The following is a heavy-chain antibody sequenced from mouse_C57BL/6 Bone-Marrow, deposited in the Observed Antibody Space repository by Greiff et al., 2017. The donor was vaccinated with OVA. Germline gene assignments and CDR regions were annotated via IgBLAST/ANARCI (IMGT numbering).Heavy chain of an antibody. Sequence: QVQLQQSGAELVRPGASVTLSCKASGYTFTDYEMHWVKQTPVHGLEWIGAIDPETGGTAYNQKFKGKAILTADKSSSTAYMELRSLTSEDSAVYYCTRSDDPYDYWGQGTTLTVSS. J-gene: IGHJ2*01. CDR2: IDPETGGT. V-gene: IGHV1-15*01. CDR3: TRSDDPYDY. CDR1: GYTFTDYE. D-gene: IGHD2-3*01.